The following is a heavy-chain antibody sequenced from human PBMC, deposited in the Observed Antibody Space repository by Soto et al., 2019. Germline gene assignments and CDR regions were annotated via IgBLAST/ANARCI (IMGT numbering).Heavy chain of an antibody. D-gene: IGHD3-22*01. CDR3: ARGGIDYYDSSGSCSWVGFDI. CDR1: GGTFSSYA. J-gene: IGHJ3*02. Sequence: QVQLVQSGAEVKKPESSVKVSCKASGGTFSSYAISWVRQAPGQGLEWMGGIIPIFGTANYAQKFQGRVTIDADEATSTAYMGLRSLRSEEMAVYYCARGGIDYYDSSGSCSWVGFDIWSQETMVTASS. V-gene: IGHV1-69*01. CDR2: IIPIFGTA.